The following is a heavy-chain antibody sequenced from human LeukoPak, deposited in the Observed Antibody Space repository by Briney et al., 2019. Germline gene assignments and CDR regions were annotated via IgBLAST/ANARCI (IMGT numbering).Heavy chain of an antibody. CDR3: AKVYDNQLLFNWFDP. CDR1: GFTFSTYW. CDR2: IHTDGSST. V-gene: IGHV3-74*01. D-gene: IGHD2-2*01. Sequence: GGSLRLSCAASGFTFSTYWMHWVRQAPGEGLVWVSRIHTDGSSTNYADSVRGRFTISRDNSKNTLYLQMNSLRAEDTAVYYCAKVYDNQLLFNWFDPWGQGTLVTVSS. J-gene: IGHJ5*02.